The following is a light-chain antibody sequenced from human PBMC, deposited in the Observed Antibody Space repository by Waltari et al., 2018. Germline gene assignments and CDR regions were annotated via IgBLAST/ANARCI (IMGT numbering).Light chain of an antibody. V-gene: IGLV1-40*01. CDR3: QSYDSSLSEGV. CDR1: SSNIGTGFD. J-gene: IGLJ2*01. CDR2: GNT. Sequence: QSVLTQPPSVSGAQGQRVTISCTGSSSNIGTGFDVHWYQHLPGTAPKLLLYGNTNRPSGVPDRFSGSKSGTSASLAITGLQAEDEADYYCQSYDSSLSEGVFGGGTKLTVL.